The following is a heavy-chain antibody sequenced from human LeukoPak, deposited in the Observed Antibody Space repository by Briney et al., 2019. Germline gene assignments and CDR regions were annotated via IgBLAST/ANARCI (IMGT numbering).Heavy chain of an antibody. CDR3: ARFGGSGTNCDVGCYFDY. D-gene: IGHD2-2*01. CDR1: GFTFSRYE. Sequence: GGSLRLSCAASGFTFSRYEMNWVRQAPGKGLEWVSYISSSGSNIYNADSVKGRFTISRDNAKNSLDLQMNSLRVEDTGVYYCARFGGSGTNCDVGCYFDYWGQGILVTVSS. V-gene: IGHV3-48*03. J-gene: IGHJ4*02. CDR2: ISSSGSNI.